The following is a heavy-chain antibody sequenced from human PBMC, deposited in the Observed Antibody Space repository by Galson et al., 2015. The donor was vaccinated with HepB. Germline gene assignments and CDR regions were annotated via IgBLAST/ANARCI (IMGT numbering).Heavy chain of an antibody. CDR1: GGTFSSYA. CDR3: ARDPHGPSGYELDY. Sequence: SCKASGGTFSSYAISWVRQAPGQGPEWMGGIIPIFGTANYAQKFQGRVTITADESTSTAYMELSSLRSEDTAVYYCARDPHGPSGYELDYWGQGTLVTVSS. D-gene: IGHD5-12*01. V-gene: IGHV1-69*01. CDR2: IIPIFGTA. J-gene: IGHJ4*02.